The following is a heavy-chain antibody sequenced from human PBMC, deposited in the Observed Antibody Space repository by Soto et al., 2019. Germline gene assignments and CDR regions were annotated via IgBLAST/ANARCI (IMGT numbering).Heavy chain of an antibody. CDR1: GASISSFN. D-gene: IGHD6-13*01. V-gene: IGHV4-4*07. Sequence: PSETLSLTCSVSGASISSFNWNWVRQPAGKGPEWVGRLNIAGTINYNPSLKSRITMSMDTSKNLISLHLRSVTAADTAIYYCARDRGEYTSSWFWYFSHWGHGTLVTVSS. CDR3: ARDRGEYTSSWFWYFSH. J-gene: IGHJ2*01. CDR2: LNIAGTI.